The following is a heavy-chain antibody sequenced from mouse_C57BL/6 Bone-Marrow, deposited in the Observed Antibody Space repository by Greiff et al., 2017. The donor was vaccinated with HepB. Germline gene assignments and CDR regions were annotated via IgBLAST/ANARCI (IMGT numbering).Heavy chain of an antibody. D-gene: IGHD1-1*01. V-gene: IGHV1-18*01. Sequence: VQLQQSGPELVKPGASVKIPCKASGYTFTDYNMDWVKQSHGKSLEWIGDINPNNGGTIYNQKFKGKATLTVDKSSSTAYMELRSLTSEDTAVYYCARSRITTVRYAMDYWGQGTSVTVSS. J-gene: IGHJ4*01. CDR3: ARSRITTVRYAMDY. CDR2: INPNNGGT. CDR1: GYTFTDYN.